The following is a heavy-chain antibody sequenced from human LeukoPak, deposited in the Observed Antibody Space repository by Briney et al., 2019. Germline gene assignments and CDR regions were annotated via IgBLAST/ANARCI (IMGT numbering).Heavy chain of an antibody. CDR1: SYSISSGYY. CDR3: ARLGGYNNYSS. J-gene: IGHJ5*02. V-gene: IGHV4-38-2*01. CDR2: IHHSGST. Sequence: SETLSLTCVVSSYSISSGYYWGWIRQPPGKGLEWIGSIHHSGSTYYNPSLKSRVTISVDTSKNQFSLKLNSVTSADTAVYECARLGGYNNYSSWGQGTLVTVSS. D-gene: IGHD4-11*01.